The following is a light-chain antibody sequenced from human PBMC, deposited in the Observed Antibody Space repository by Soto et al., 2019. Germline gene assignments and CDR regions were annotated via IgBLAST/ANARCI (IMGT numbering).Light chain of an antibody. CDR3: QSYDSSLSNSVV. CDR2: NNN. J-gene: IGLJ2*01. V-gene: IGLV1-40*01. CDR1: SSNIGAGYD. Sequence: QSVLTQPPSVSGAPGQRVTISCAGSSSNIGAGYDVHWYQQLPGTAPKLLTYNNNNRPSGGPDRFSGSKSGTSASLAITGLQAEDEADYYCQSYDSSLSNSVVFGGGTKLTVL.